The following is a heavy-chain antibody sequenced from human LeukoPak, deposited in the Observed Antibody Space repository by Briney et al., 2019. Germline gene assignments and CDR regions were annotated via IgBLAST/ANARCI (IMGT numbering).Heavy chain of an antibody. CDR2: ISWNSGSI. Sequence: PGGSLRLSCAASGFTFDDYAMHWVRQAPGKGLEWVSGISWNSGSIGYADSVKGRFTISRDNAKNSLYLQMNSLRAEDTALYYCAKDIAGSFDYWGQGTLATVSS. J-gene: IGHJ4*02. CDR3: AKDIAGSFDY. V-gene: IGHV3-9*01. CDR1: GFTFDDYA.